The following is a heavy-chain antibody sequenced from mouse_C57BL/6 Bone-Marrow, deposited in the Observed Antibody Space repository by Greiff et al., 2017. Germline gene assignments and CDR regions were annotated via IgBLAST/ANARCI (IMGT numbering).Heavy chain of an antibody. Sequence: QVQLQQPGAELVMPGASVKLSCKASGYTFTSYWMHWVKQRPGQGLEWIGEIVPSDSYTNYNQKFKGKSTLTVDKSSSTAYMQLSSLTSEDSAVYYCARSFGGDWYFDVWGTGTTVTVSS. CDR1: GYTFTSYW. CDR2: IVPSDSYT. CDR3: ARSFGGDWYFDV. J-gene: IGHJ1*03. D-gene: IGHD1-1*02. V-gene: IGHV1-69*01.